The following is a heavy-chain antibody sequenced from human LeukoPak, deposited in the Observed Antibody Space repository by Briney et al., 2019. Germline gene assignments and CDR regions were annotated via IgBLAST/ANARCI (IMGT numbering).Heavy chain of an antibody. J-gene: IGHJ4*02. V-gene: IGHV4-59*08. CDR3: AGHHPRNTVDF. D-gene: IGHD2/OR15-2a*01. Sequence: SETLSLTRTVSGGSISSYYWGWIRQPPGKGLEWIAYISDIGSINYNPSLKSRVTISLDTSKNQFSLKLSSVTAADTAVYYCAGHHPRNTVDFWGQGTLVTVSS. CDR1: GGSISSYY. CDR2: ISDIGSI.